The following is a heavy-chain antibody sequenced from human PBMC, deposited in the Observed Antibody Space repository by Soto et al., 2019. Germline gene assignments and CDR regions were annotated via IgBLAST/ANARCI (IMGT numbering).Heavy chain of an antibody. Sequence: GESLKISCKGSGYSFTSYWISWVRQMPGKGLEWMGRIDPSDSYTNYSPSFQGHVTISADKSISTAYLQWSSLKASDTAMYYCATSDIVATVSYYYYGMDVWGQGTTVTVSS. V-gene: IGHV5-10-1*01. CDR1: GYSFTSYW. CDR2: IDPSDSYT. J-gene: IGHJ6*02. CDR3: ATSDIVATVSYYYYGMDV. D-gene: IGHD5-12*01.